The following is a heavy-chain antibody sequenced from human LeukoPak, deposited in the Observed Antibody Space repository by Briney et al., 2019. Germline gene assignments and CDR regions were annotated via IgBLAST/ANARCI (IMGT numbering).Heavy chain of an antibody. D-gene: IGHD6-13*01. V-gene: IGHV3-15*01. CDR2: IKSKTDGGTT. Sequence: PGGSLRLSCAASGFTFSNAWMSWVRQAPGKGLEWVGRIKSKTDGGTTDYAAPVKGRFTISRDDSKNTLYLQMNSLKTEDTAVYHCTTGRSSWYRTPFDYWGQGTLVTVSS. CDR1: GFTFSNAW. CDR3: TTGRSSWYRTPFDY. J-gene: IGHJ4*02.